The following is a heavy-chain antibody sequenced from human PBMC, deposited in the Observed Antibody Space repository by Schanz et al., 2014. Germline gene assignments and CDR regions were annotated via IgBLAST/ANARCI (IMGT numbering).Heavy chain of an antibody. CDR3: AKGRFGELSAFDI. CDR2: ISGSGGST. V-gene: IGHV3-23*04. CDR1: GITFSSHS. Sequence: EVHLVESGGGLVQPGGSLRLSCAASGITFSSHSFNWVRQAPGKGLEWVSAISGSGGSTYYADSVKGRFTISRDNSKNTLYQQRNSLRAEDTAVYYCAKGRFGELSAFDIWGQGTMVTVSS. J-gene: IGHJ3*02. D-gene: IGHD3-10*01.